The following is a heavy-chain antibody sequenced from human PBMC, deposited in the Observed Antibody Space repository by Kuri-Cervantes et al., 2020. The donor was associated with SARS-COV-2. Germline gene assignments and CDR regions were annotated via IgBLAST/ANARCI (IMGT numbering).Heavy chain of an antibody. D-gene: IGHD1-26*01. CDR1: GFTFSSYG. V-gene: IGHV3-33*01. CDR2: IWYDGSNK. CDR3: AREGVVGATTYYYYGVDV. J-gene: IGHJ6*02. Sequence: GGSLRLSCAASGFTFSSYGMHWVRQAPGKGLEWVAVIWYDGSNKYYADTVKGRFTISRDNSKNTLYLQMNSLRAEDTAVYYCAREGVVGATTYYYYGVDVWGQGTTVTVSS.